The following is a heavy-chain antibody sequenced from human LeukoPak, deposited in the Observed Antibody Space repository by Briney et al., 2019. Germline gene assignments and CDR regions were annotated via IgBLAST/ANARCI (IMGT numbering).Heavy chain of an antibody. CDR1: GYTFTSYY. CDR3: ATDLLNYYDSSGYFREY. CDR2: INPSGGST. V-gene: IGHV1-46*01. D-gene: IGHD3-22*01. Sequence: ASVKVSCKASGYTFTSYYMHWVRQAPGQGLEWMGIINPSGGSTSYAQKFQGRVTMTRDMSTSTVYMELSSLRCEDTAVYYCATDLLNYYDSSGYFREYWGQGTLVTVSS. J-gene: IGHJ4*02.